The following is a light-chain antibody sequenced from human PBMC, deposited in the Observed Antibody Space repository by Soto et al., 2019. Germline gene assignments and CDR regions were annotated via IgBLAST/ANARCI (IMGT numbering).Light chain of an antibody. Sequence: AIQLTQSPSSLSASVGDRVTITCRASQGISSALAWYQQKPGKAPKLLIYDAPSLESGVPSRFSGSVSGTDFTLTISSLQPEDFATYYCQQFNSYPYTFGQGTKLEIK. CDR3: QQFNSYPYT. CDR1: QGISSA. CDR2: DAP. V-gene: IGKV1-13*02. J-gene: IGKJ2*01.